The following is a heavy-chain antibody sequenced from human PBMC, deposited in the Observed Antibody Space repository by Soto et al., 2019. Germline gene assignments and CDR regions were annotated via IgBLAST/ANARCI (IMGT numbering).Heavy chain of an antibody. Sequence: ASVKVSCKASGYTFTGYYMYWVRQAPGQGLEWMGWINPNSGGTNYAQKFQGWVTMTRDTSISTAYMELSRLRSDDTAVYYCARGDSSSSLGADAFDIWGQGTMVTVSS. V-gene: IGHV1-2*04. CDR2: INPNSGGT. J-gene: IGHJ3*02. D-gene: IGHD6-6*01. CDR1: GYTFTGYY. CDR3: ARGDSSSSLGADAFDI.